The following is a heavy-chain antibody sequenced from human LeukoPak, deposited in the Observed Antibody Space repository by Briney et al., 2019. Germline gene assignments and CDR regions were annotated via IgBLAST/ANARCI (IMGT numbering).Heavy chain of an antibody. CDR2: INHSGST. D-gene: IGHD3-10*01. J-gene: IGHJ6*03. CDR3: ARVVSVRGVIRLYYYYYMDA. V-gene: IGHV4-39*07. CDR1: GGSISSSSYY. Sequence: PSETLSLTCTVSGGSISSSSYYWSWIRQPPGKGLEWIGEINHSGSTNYNPSLKSRVTISVDTSKNQFSLKLSSVTAADTAVYYCARVVSVRGVIRLYYYYYMDAWGKGTTVTVSS.